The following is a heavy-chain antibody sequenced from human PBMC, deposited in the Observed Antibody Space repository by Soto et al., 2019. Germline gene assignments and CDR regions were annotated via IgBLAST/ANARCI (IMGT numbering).Heavy chain of an antibody. CDR1: GGTFSSYA. CDR3: ARAIAVAGLLDI. D-gene: IGHD6-19*01. Sequence: SVKVSCKASGGTFSSYAISWVRQAPGQGLEWMGGIIPIFGTANYAQKFQGRVTITADESTSTAYMEMSSLGSEDTAVYYCARAIAVAGLLDIWGQGTMVTVS. V-gene: IGHV1-69*13. J-gene: IGHJ3*02. CDR2: IIPIFGTA.